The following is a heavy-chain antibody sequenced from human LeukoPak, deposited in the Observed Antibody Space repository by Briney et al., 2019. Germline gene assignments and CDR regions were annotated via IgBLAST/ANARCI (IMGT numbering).Heavy chain of an antibody. J-gene: IGHJ6*03. CDR1: GGTFSSHA. CDR3: ARDLSRGYYYYYMDV. CDR2: IIPIFGTA. Sequence: GSSVKVSCKASGGTFSSHAISWVRQAPGQGLEWMGGIIPIFGTANYAQKFQGRVTITADESTSTAYMELSSLRSEDTAVYYCARDLSRGYYYYYMDVWGKGTTVTISS. D-gene: IGHD3-10*01. V-gene: IGHV1-69*01.